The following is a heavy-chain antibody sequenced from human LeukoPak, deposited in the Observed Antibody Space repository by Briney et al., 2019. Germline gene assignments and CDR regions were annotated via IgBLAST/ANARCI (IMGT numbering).Heavy chain of an antibody. J-gene: IGHJ4*02. Sequence: SETLSLTCAVYGGSFSGYYWSWIRRPPGKGLEWIGEINHSGSTNYNPSLKSRVTISVDTSKNQSSLKLSSVTAADTAVYYCAIAVAGYFDYWGQGTLVTVSS. CDR3: AIAVAGYFDY. V-gene: IGHV4-34*01. CDR1: GGSFSGYY. D-gene: IGHD6-19*01. CDR2: INHSGST.